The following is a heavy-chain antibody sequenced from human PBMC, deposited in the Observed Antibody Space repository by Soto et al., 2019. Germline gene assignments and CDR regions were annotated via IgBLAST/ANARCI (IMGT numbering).Heavy chain of an antibody. CDR3: ARDCSGGSCYPGMDV. V-gene: IGHV3-11*04. D-gene: IGHD2-15*01. CDR1: GFRFNDYY. CDR2: ISSGSSTI. Sequence: GGSLRLSCAAAGFRFNDYYMTWIRQAPGKGLEWVSYISSGSSTIYYAHSVKGRFTISRDNAKNSLYLQINSLRAEDTAVYFCARDCSGGSCYPGMDVWGQGTTVTVSS. J-gene: IGHJ6*02.